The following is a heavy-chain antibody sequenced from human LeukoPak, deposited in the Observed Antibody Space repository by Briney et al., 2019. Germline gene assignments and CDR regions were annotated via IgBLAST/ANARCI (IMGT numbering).Heavy chain of an antibody. D-gene: IGHD3-22*01. CDR3: AKRIRIGLLLRSIGYYFDY. CDR1: GFTFTNAW. Sequence: PGGSLRLSCAASGFTFTNAWMNWVRQAPGKGLEWVGRMKSKTDGGTTDYAAPVKGRFTISRDDSKNTLYLQMNSLKTEDTAVYYCAKRIRIGLLLRSIGYYFDYWGQGTLVTVSS. V-gene: IGHV3-15*07. J-gene: IGHJ4*02. CDR2: MKSKTDGGTT.